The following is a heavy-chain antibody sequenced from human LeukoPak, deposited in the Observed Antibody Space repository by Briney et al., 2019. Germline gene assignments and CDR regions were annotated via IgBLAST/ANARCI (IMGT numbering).Heavy chain of an antibody. V-gene: IGHV4-59*12. CDR1: GGSIIFNY. CDR3: ARELGLWSYFDY. J-gene: IGHJ4*02. Sequence: SETLSLTCTVSGGSIIFNYWSWIRQPPGKGLEWIGYIYYTWDTNYNPSLRSRVSMSVDTSKNQFSLKLNSVTAADTAVYYCARELGLWSYFDYWGQGTLVTVSS. D-gene: IGHD5-18*01. CDR2: IYYTWDT.